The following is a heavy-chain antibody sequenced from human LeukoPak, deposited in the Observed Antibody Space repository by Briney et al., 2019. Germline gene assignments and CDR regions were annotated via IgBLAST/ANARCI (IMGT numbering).Heavy chain of an antibody. Sequence: SETLSLTCAVYGGSFSGYYWSWIRQPPGKGLEWIGEINHSGSTNYNPSLKSRVTISVDTSKNQFSLKLGSVTAADTAVYYCARGRDTAMVEHWGQGTLVTVSS. CDR2: INHSGST. CDR1: GGSFSGYY. CDR3: ARGRDTAMVEH. V-gene: IGHV4-34*01. J-gene: IGHJ1*01. D-gene: IGHD5-18*01.